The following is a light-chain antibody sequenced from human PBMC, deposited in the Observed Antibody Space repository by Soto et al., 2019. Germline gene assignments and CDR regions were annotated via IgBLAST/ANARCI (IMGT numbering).Light chain of an antibody. J-gene: IGKJ2*01. CDR3: QQYDTYSRT. CDR1: QSITTW. Sequence: DIQMTQSPSTLSASVGDRVTLTCRASQSITTWLAWYQQKPGKAPKLLIYKASTLQTGVPSRFSGSGSGTDFTLTISSLQPDDFATYYCQQYDTYSRTFDQGTKLEIK. V-gene: IGKV1-5*03. CDR2: KAS.